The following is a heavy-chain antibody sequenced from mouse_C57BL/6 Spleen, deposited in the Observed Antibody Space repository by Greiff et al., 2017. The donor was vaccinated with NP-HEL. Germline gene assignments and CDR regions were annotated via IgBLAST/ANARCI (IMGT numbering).Heavy chain of an antibody. Sequence: EVKLVESGAELVKPGASVKLSCTASGFNIKDYYMHWVKQRTEQGLEWIGRIDPEDGETKYAPKFQGKATITADTSSNTAYLQLSSLTSEDTAVYYCAAYYYGSSPFAYWGQGTLVTVSA. CDR2: IDPEDGET. V-gene: IGHV14-2*01. CDR3: AAYYYGSSPFAY. D-gene: IGHD1-1*01. CDR1: GFNIKDYY. J-gene: IGHJ3*01.